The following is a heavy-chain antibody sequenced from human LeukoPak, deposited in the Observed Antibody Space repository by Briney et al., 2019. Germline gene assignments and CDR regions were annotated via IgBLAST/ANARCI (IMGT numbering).Heavy chain of an antibody. Sequence: GGSLRLSCAASGFTFSNYGMHWVRQAPGKGLEWVTFIKYDGSNTYFADSVKGRFTISRDNSKNTLFLQMNSLIPADTAVYYLAKDYGVIQYFDKSLDNWGQGTLVIVSS. CDR1: GFTFSNYG. CDR3: AKDYGVIQYFDKSLDN. V-gene: IGHV3-30*02. CDR2: IKYDGSNT. J-gene: IGHJ4*02. D-gene: IGHD3-9*01.